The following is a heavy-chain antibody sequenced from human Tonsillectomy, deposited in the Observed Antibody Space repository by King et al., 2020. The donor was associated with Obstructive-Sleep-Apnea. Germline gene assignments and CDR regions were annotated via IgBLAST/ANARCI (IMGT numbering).Heavy chain of an antibody. CDR1: GFTFSDYY. J-gene: IGHJ4*02. D-gene: IGHD3-10*01. CDR3: ARDGSPGYGSLRYYFDY. Sequence: VQLVESGGGLVKPGGSLRLSCAASGFTFSDYYMSWIRQAPGKGLEWVSYISSSSSYTNYADSGKGRLTISRDNAKNSLYLQMNSLRAEDTAVYYCARDGSPGYGSLRYYFDYWGQGTLVTVSS. CDR2: ISSSSSYT. V-gene: IGHV3-11*06.